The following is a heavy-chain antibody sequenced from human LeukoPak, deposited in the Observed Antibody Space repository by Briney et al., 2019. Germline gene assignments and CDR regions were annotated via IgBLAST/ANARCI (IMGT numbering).Heavy chain of an antibody. Sequence: GGSLRLSCAASGFTFSSYSMNWVRQAPGKGLEWVSSISSSSSYIYYADSVKGRFTISRDNAKNSLYLQMNSLRAGDTAVYYCARVVVVAATPDYWGQGTLVTVSS. CDR3: ARVVVVAATPDY. CDR1: GFTFSSYS. J-gene: IGHJ4*02. D-gene: IGHD2-15*01. V-gene: IGHV3-21*01. CDR2: ISSSSSYI.